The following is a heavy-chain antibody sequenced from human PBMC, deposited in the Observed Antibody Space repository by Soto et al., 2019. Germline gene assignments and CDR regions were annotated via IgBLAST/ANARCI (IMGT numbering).Heavy chain of an antibody. Sequence: PSETLSLTCTVSGASISGFYWSWIQKSAGKGLEWIGRIYATGTTDYNPSLKSRVMMSVDTSKKQFSPKLRSVTAADTAVYYCVRDGTKTLRDWLDPWGQGISVTVSS. CDR2: IYATGTT. D-gene: IGHD1-1*01. J-gene: IGHJ5*02. CDR3: VRDGTKTLRDWLDP. CDR1: GASISGFY. V-gene: IGHV4-4*07.